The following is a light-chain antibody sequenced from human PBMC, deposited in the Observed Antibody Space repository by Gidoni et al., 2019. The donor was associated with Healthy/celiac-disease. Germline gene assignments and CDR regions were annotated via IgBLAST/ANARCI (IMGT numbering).Light chain of an antibody. CDR1: SSDVGGYNY. CDR2: DVS. CDR3: SSYTSSSTLWV. V-gene: IGLV2-14*01. J-gene: IGLJ3*02. Sequence: QSALTQPASVSGSPGQSITPSCTGTSSDVGGYNYVSWYQQHPGKAPTLMIYDVSNRPSGVSNRFSGSKSGNTASLTISGLQAEDEADYYCSSYTSSSTLWVFGGGTKLTVL.